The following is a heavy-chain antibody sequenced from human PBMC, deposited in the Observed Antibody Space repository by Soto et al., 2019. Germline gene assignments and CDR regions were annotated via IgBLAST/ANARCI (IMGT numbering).Heavy chain of an antibody. CDR1: GITMSDVW. CDR2: IAKVAAGGTT. Sequence: EVQLVESGGGLVKPGGSLRLSCLVSGITMSDVWMSWIRQIPGKGPEWIGRIAKVAAGGTTAFAEFVKGRFSISRDDSKSTLYLQMNSLRIEDTAVYYCVTGGHYFGDWGQGTLVTVSS. CDR3: VTGGHYFGD. J-gene: IGHJ4*02. V-gene: IGHV3-15*04.